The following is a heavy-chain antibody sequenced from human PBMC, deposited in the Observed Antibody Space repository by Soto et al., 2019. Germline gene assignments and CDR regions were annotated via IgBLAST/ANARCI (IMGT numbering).Heavy chain of an antibody. J-gene: IGHJ3*01. Sequence: EVQLVESGGGLVQPGGSLRLSCAASGFSFSSYEMNWVRQAPGKGLEWVSYIRGIGSTQFYADSVKGRFTISRDNAKNSLFLQMNSLRPEDTAVYYCARGESDAVDLWGQGTVVTVSS. CDR3: ARGESDAVDL. CDR2: IRGIGSTQ. CDR1: GFSFSSYE. D-gene: IGHD2-21*01. V-gene: IGHV3-48*03.